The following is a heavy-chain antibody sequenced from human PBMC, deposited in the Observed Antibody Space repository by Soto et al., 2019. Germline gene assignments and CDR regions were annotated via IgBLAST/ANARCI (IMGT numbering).Heavy chain of an antibody. Sequence: SETLSLTCTVSGGSISSYYWSWIRQPPGKGLEWIGYIYYSGSTNYNPSLKSRVTISVDTSKNQFSLKLSSVTAADTAVYYCASRSVINDYGDKGGYYFDYWGQGTPVTVSS. CDR1: GGSISSYY. V-gene: IGHV4-59*08. CDR2: IYYSGST. D-gene: IGHD4-17*01. CDR3: ASRSVINDYGDKGGYYFDY. J-gene: IGHJ4*02.